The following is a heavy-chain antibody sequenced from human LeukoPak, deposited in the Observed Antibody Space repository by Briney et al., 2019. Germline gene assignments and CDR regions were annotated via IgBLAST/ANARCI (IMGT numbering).Heavy chain of an antibody. Sequence: ASVKVSCKASGGTFSSYAISWVRQAPGQGLEWMGRIIPILGIANYAQKFQGRVTMTRDTSTSTVYMELSSLRSEDTAVYYCARVRGKRTVPDYWGQGTLVTVSS. CDR3: ARVRGKRTVPDY. J-gene: IGHJ4*02. CDR2: IIPILGIA. D-gene: IGHD4-23*01. V-gene: IGHV1-69*04. CDR1: GGTFSSYA.